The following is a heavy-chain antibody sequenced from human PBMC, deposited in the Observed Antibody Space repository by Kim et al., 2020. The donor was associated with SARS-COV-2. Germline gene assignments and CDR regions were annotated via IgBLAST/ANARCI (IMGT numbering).Heavy chain of an antibody. J-gene: IGHJ6*02. CDR3: AKSLKYCSSTSCYLGVNRRPNYYYYYGMDV. Sequence: GGSLRLSCAASGFTFSSYAMSWVRQAPGKGLEWVSAISGSGGSTYYADSVKGRFTISRDNSKNTLYLQMNSLRAEDTAVYYCAKSLKYCSSTSCYLGVNRRPNYYYYYGMDVWGQGTTVTVSS. CDR1: GFTFSSYA. V-gene: IGHV3-23*01. D-gene: IGHD2-2*01. CDR2: ISGSGGST.